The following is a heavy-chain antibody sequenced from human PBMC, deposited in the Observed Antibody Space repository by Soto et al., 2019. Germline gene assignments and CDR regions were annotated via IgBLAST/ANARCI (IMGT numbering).Heavy chain of an antibody. CDR2: INPNSGGT. Sequence: QVQLVQSGAEVKKPGASVKVSCKASGYTFTGYYMHWVRQAPGQGLEWMGWINPNSGGTNYAQKFQGWVTMTRDTSISTAYMELSRLRSDDTAVYYCARGRVDDILTGYYILGGYYYYGMDVWGQGTTVTVSS. V-gene: IGHV1-2*04. CDR1: GYTFTGYY. J-gene: IGHJ6*02. D-gene: IGHD3-9*01. CDR3: ARGRVDDILTGYYILGGYYYYGMDV.